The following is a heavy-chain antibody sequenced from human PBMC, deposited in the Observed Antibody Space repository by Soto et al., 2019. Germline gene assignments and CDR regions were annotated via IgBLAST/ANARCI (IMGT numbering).Heavy chain of an antibody. CDR2: IWYDGSNK. CDR3: ARPLGYCSSTSCPDYSSSWSGYDY. J-gene: IGHJ4*02. V-gene: IGHV3-33*01. D-gene: IGHD2-2*01. CDR1: GFTFSSYG. Sequence: GGSLRLSCAASGFTFSSYGMHWVRQAPGKGLEWVAVIWYDGSNKYYADSVKGRFTISRDNSKNTLYLQMNSLRAEDTAVYYCARPLGYCSSTSCPDYSSSWSGYDYWGQGTLVTVSS.